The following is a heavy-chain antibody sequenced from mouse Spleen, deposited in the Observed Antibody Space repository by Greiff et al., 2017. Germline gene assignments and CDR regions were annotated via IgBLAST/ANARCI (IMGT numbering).Heavy chain of an antibody. CDR2: ISGGGSYT. CDR1: GFTFSSYG. CDR3: ASSPYRYYFDY. D-gene: IGHD2-14*01. Sequence: EVQGVESGGGLVKPGGSLKLSCAASGFTFSSYGMSWVRQTPEKRLEWVATISGGGSYTYYPDSVKGRFTISRDNAKNNLYLQMSSLRSEDTAMYYCASSPYRYYFDYWGQGTTLTVSS. V-gene: IGHV5-9-2*01. J-gene: IGHJ2*01.